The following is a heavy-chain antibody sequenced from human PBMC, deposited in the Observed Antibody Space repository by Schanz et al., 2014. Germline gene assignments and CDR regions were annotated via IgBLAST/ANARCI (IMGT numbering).Heavy chain of an antibody. J-gene: IGHJ4*02. D-gene: IGHD6-13*01. CDR3: AKSQGSSFDS. CDR2: ISGSGGST. V-gene: IGHV3-23*01. Sequence: EVQLLESGGGLIQPGGSLRLSCAASGFTFSSYAMSWVRQAPGKGLEWVSAISGSGGSTYYADSVKGRFTISSDNSKSTLYLQMSSLRAEDTAVYYCAKSQGSSFDSGGQGTLVTVSA. CDR1: GFTFSSYA.